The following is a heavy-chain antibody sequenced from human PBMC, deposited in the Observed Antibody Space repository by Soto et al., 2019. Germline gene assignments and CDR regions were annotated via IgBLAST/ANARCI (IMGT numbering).Heavy chain of an antibody. CDR2: ISGSGGST. CDR3: ANPYDSSGYYAFDI. CDR1: GFTFSSYA. Sequence: GGSLRLSCAASGFTFSSYAMSWVRQAPGKGLEWVSAISGSGGSTYYADSVKGRFTISSDNSKNTLYLQMNSLRAEDTAVYYCANPYDSSGYYAFDIWGQGTMVTVSS. V-gene: IGHV3-23*01. D-gene: IGHD3-22*01. J-gene: IGHJ3*02.